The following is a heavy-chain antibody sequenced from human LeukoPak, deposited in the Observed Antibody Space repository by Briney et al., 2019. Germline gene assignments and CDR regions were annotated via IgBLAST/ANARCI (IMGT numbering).Heavy chain of an antibody. CDR3: ARIPTVTFFAY. CDR1: GGSMSSSSYY. Sequence: SETLSLTCTVSGGSMSSSSYYWGWIRQPPGKGLEWIGSIYYSESTYQNPSLKSRVTISVDTSKNQFSLKLSSVTAADPAVYYCARIPTVTFFAYWGQGTLVTVSS. J-gene: IGHJ4*02. D-gene: IGHD4-17*01. CDR2: IYYSEST. V-gene: IGHV4-39*07.